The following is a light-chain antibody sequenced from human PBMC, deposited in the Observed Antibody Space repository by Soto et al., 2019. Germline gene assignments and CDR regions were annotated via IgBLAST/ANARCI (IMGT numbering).Light chain of an antibody. V-gene: IGLV2-8*01. Sequence: QSALTHPPSASGSPGQSGTISCSGTSSEDGGYNFVSWYQQHPGKVPKLMIYEVIKRPSGVPDRFSGSKSGNTASLTVSGLHAEAEADYYCSSYSGSDNFVVFGGGTKRT. J-gene: IGLJ2*01. CDR2: EVI. CDR1: SSEDGGYNF. CDR3: SSYSGSDNFVV.